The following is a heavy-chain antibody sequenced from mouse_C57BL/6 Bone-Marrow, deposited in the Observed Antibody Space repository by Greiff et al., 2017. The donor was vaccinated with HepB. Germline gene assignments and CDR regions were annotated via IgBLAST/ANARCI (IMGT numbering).Heavy chain of an antibody. CDR1: GYSFTGYY. Sequence: VQLQQSGPELVKPGASVKISCKASGYSFTGYYMNWVKQSPEKSLEWIGEINPSTGGTTYNQKFKAKATLTVDKSSSTAYMQLKSLTSEDSAVYYCAREGLSCFDVWGTGTTVTVSS. J-gene: IGHJ1*03. CDR2: INPSTGGT. V-gene: IGHV1-42*01. D-gene: IGHD3-3*01. CDR3: AREGLSCFDV.